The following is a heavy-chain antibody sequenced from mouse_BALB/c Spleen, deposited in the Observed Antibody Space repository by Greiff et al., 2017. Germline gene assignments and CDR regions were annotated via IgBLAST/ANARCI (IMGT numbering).Heavy chain of an antibody. Sequence: VKLQESGPELVRPGVSVKISCKGSGYTFTDYAMHWVKQSHAKSLEWIGVISTYYGNTNYNQKFKGKATMTVDKSSSTAYMELARLTSEDSAIYYCARSGDGYFSYYFDYWGQGTTLTVSS. CDR3: ARSGDGYFSYYFDY. J-gene: IGHJ2*01. D-gene: IGHD2-3*01. CDR2: ISTYYGNT. CDR1: GYTFTDYA. V-gene: IGHV1-67*01.